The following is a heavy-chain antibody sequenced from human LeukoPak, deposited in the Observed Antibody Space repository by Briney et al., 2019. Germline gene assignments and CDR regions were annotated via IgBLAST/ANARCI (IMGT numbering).Heavy chain of an antibody. CDR2: IYYSGST. CDR1: GGSLSSYY. D-gene: IGHD1-26*01. V-gene: IGHV4-59*08. Sequence: SEPLSLPCTVSGGSLSSYYWSWIRQPPGKALEWIGYIYYSGSTNYNPSLKSRVTISVDTSKNQFSLKLSSVTAADTAVYYCARHMYSGSYYHFDYWGQGTLVTVSS. J-gene: IGHJ4*02. CDR3: ARHMYSGSYYHFDY.